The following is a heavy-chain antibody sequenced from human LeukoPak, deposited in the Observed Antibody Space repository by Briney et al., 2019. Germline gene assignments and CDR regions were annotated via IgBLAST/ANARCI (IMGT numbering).Heavy chain of an antibody. V-gene: IGHV3-21*01. CDR1: GFTFSSYS. J-gene: IGHJ4*02. CDR3: ASTADQENTALFDY. Sequence: GGSLRLSCAASGFTFSSYSMNWVRHAPGKGLKSVSSISSSSSYIYYADSVKGRFTISRDNAKNSLYLQMNSLRAEDTAVYYCASTADQENTALFDYWGQGTLVTVSS. D-gene: IGHD2-2*01. CDR2: ISSSSSYI.